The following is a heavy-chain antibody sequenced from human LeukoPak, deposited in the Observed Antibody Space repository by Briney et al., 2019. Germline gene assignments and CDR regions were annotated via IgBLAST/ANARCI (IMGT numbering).Heavy chain of an antibody. CDR3: ARLRAVADPFDY. J-gene: IGHJ4*02. D-gene: IGHD6-19*01. CDR2: IIPILGIA. CDR1: GYTFTSHW. Sequence: KISCKASGYTFTSHWIGWVRQMPGKGLEWMGIIPILGIANYAQKFQGRVTITADKSTSTAYMELSSLRSEDTAVYYCARLRAVADPFDYWGQGTLVTVSS. V-gene: IGHV1-69*02.